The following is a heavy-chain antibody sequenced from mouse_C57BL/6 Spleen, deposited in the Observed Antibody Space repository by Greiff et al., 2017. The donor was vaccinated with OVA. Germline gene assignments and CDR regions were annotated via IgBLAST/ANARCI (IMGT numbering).Heavy chain of an antibody. CDR1: GYTFTSYW. CDR3: ARRELYYDYFLFAY. J-gene: IGHJ3*01. CDR2: IDPSDSYT. D-gene: IGHD2-4*01. V-gene: IGHV1-69*01. Sequence: VQLQQPGAELVMPGASVKLSCKASGYTFTSYWMHWVKQRPGQGLEWIGEIDPSDSYTNYNQKFKGKSTLTVDKSSSTAYMQLSSLTSEDSAVYYCARRELYYDYFLFAYWGQGTLVTVSA.